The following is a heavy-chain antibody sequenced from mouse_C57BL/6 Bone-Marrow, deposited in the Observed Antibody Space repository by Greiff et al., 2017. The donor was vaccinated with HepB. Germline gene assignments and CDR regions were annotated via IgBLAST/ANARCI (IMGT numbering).Heavy chain of an antibody. CDR1: GFNIKDDY. J-gene: IGHJ3*01. CDR2: IDPENGDT. V-gene: IGHV14-4*01. Sequence: EVQLQQSGAELVRPGASVKLSCTASGFNIKDDYMHWVKQRPEQGLEWIGWIDPENGDTEYASKFQGKATITADTSSNTAYLQLSSLTSEDTAVYYCTTSCDYDEFAYWGQGTLVTVSA. D-gene: IGHD2-4*01. CDR3: TTSCDYDEFAY.